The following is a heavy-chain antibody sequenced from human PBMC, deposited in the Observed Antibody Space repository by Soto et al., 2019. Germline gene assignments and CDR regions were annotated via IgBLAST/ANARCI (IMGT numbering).Heavy chain of an antibody. CDR2: IYYSGST. CDR3: AASGSNGQFDF. V-gene: IGHV4-59*01. J-gene: IGHJ4*02. D-gene: IGHD3-10*01. Sequence: PSETLSLTCTVSGGSISNYFWHWIRQPPGKGLEWIGYIYYSGSTNYNPSLKGRVTISVDTSKNQFSLKLSSVTAADTAVYYCAASGSNGQFDFWAQGTLVTVSS. CDR1: GGSISNYF.